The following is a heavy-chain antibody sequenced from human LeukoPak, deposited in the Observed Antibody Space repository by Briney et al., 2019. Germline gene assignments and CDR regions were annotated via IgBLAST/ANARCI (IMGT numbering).Heavy chain of an antibody. V-gene: IGHV3-30*02. CDR3: AKDISITMIVVVTLFDY. CDR1: GFTFSSYG. J-gene: IGHJ4*02. CDR2: IRYDGSNK. Sequence: GGSLRLSCAASGFTFSSYGMHWVRQAPGKGLEWVAFIRYDGSNKYYADSVKGRFTISRDNSKNTLYLQMNSLRAEDTAVYYCAKDISITMIVVVTLFDYWGQGTLVTVSS. D-gene: IGHD3-22*01.